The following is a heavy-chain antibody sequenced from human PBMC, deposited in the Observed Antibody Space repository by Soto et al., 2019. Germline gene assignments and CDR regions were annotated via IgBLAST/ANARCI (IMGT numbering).Heavy chain of an antibody. CDR3: AKDIGLPSYWYFDL. CDR1: GFTFDDYA. D-gene: IGHD4-17*01. V-gene: IGHV3-9*01. Sequence: EVQLVESGGGLEQRGRSLRLSCAASGFTFDDYAMHWVRQAPGKGLEWVSGISWNSGSIGYADSVKGRFTISRDNAKNSLYLQMNSLRAEDTALYYCAKDIGLPSYWYFDLWGRGTLVTVSS. J-gene: IGHJ2*01. CDR2: ISWNSGSI.